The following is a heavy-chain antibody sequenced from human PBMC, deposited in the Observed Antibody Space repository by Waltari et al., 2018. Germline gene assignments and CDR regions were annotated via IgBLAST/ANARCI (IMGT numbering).Heavy chain of an antibody. CDR1: GFTFSNFW. CDR3: ARGGDDDNWYPGFFDS. D-gene: IGHD1-1*01. J-gene: IGHJ4*02. V-gene: IGHV3-74*01. CDR2: IKIDGVRS. Sequence: EVQLVESGGGLVQPGGSLRLSGVASGFTFSNFWMHWVHQAPGKGLVWVSRIKIDGVRSRYSYSVKGRFFVSRDNAKNTLYLEITSLGAEDTAVYYCARGGDDDNWYPGFFDSWGQGTLVTVSS.